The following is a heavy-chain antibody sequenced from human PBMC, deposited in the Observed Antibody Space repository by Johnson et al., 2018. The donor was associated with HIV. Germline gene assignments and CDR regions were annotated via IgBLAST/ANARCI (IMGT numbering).Heavy chain of an antibody. CDR2: ISNDGSNK. CDR3: ARSLNWNYVDACDI. V-gene: IGHV3-30*04. Sequence: QVQLVESGGGVVQPGRSQRLSCAASGFTFRDHAIHWVRQAPGKGLEWLAVISNDGSNKYYADSVKGRFTMSRDNSKNTLYLQMNSLRTEDTAVYYCARSLNWNYVDACDIWGQGTVVTVSS. J-gene: IGHJ3*02. CDR1: GFTFRDHA. D-gene: IGHD1-1*01.